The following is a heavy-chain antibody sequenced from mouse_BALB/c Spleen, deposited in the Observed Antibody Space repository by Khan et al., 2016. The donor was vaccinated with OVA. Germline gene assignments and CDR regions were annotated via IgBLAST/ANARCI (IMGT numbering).Heavy chain of an antibody. V-gene: IGHV5-9-1*01. CDR1: GFTFSSFC. J-gene: IGHJ3*01. CDR3: ANGYYGWFAY. CDR2: INTASFYT. D-gene: IGHD2-1*01. Sequence: EVELVESGGGLVKPGGSLKLSCAASGFTFSSFCMSWVRQTPEKRLEWVATINTASFYTYYPACVKGRFTISRDNAKNTLYLQMNSVRSEDTAMYYGANGYYGWFAYWGQGTLVTVSA.